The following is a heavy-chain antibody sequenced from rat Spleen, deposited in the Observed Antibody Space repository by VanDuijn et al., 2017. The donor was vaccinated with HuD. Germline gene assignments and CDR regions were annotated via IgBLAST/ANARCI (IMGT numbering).Heavy chain of an antibody. Sequence: EVQLVESGGGLVQPGRSLKLSCAASGFTFTKYDMAWVRQAPKKGLEWVASISTGGGNTYYRDSVKGRFTISRDNAKNTLYLQMDSLRSEDTATYYCAKASLPGYQWYFDYWGQGVMVTVSS. J-gene: IGHJ2*01. D-gene: IGHD1-4*01. CDR2: ISTGGGNT. CDR1: GFTFTKYD. CDR3: AKASLPGYQWYFDY. V-gene: IGHV5S13*01.